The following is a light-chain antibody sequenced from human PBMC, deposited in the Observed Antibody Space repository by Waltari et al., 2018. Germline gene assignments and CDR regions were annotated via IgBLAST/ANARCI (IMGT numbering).Light chain of an antibody. CDR2: DVT. CDR3: SSYSSTNTVV. Sequence: QSALTQPASVSGSPGQSVTISCTGTSSDGGGYNFVSWYQQHPGRAPKLMIYDVTHRPSGVSTRFSGSKSGDTASLTISGLQAADEAEYYCSSYSSTNTVVFGGGTQLTV. J-gene: IGLJ3*02. CDR1: SSDGGGYNF. V-gene: IGLV2-14*03.